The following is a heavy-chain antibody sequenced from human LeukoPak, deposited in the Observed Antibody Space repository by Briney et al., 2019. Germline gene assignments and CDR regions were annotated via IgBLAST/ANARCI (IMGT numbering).Heavy chain of an antibody. J-gene: IGHJ4*02. V-gene: IGHV1-2*02. Sequence: ASVEVSCKASGHTFTGYYMHWGRQAPWHGRGWMGWINPNSGGTNYAQKFQGRVTMTRDTSISTAYMELSRLRSDDTAVYYCARDLNGVYYFDYWGQGTLVTVSS. CDR3: ARDLNGVYYFDY. D-gene: IGHD3-3*01. CDR2: INPNSGGT. CDR1: GHTFTGYY.